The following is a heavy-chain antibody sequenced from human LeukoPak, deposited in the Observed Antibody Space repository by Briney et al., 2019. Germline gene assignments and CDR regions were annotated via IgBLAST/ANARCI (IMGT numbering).Heavy chain of an antibody. D-gene: IGHD6-13*01. CDR2: ISGSSSDI. V-gene: IGHV3-21*01. CDR3: ARTPSSEQQLSFDN. Sequence: PGGSQRLSCAASGFTFSSFRMNWVRQAPGKGLEWVSSISGSSSDIYYADSVKGRFTISRDNAKNSLSLQMNSLRAEDTAVYYCARTPSSEQQLSFDNWGQGTLVTVSS. J-gene: IGHJ4*02. CDR1: GFTFSSFR.